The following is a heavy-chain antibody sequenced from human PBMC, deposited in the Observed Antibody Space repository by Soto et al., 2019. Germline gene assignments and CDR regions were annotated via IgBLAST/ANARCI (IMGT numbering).Heavy chain of an antibody. Sequence: QVQLVQSGAEVKKPGASVKVSCKASGYTFTSYDINWVRQATGQGLEWMGWMNPNSGNTGYAQKFQGRVTMTRNTSTDTAYMGLGSLRSEDTAGYYCARTLYGDNVAYWGQGALGTVSS. J-gene: IGHJ4*02. CDR1: GYTFTSYD. CDR3: ARTLYGDNVAY. D-gene: IGHD4-17*01. V-gene: IGHV1-8*01. CDR2: MNPNSGNT.